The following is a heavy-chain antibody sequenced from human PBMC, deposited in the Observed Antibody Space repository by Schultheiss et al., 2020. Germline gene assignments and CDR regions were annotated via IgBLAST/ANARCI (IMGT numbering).Heavy chain of an antibody. V-gene: IGHV5-51*01. J-gene: IGHJ4*02. Sequence: GGSLRLSCKGSGYSFTSYWIGWVRQMPGKGLEWMGIIYPGDSDTRYSPSFQGQVTISADKSISTAYLQWSSLKASDTAMYYCARPPAAAGIHHFDYWGQGTLVTVSS. CDR3: ARPPAAAGIHHFDY. D-gene: IGHD6-13*01. CDR2: IYPGDSDT. CDR1: GYSFTSYW.